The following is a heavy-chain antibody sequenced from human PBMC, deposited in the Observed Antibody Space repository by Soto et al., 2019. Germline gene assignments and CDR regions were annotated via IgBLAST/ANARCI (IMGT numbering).Heavy chain of an antibody. J-gene: IGHJ6*02. CDR1: GFNFGSYG. V-gene: IGHV3-23*01. CDR3: AKGLGNAKEV. D-gene: IGHD2-8*01. Sequence: EVQLLESGGGLVQPGGSLRLSCSASGFNFGSYGMSWVRQAPGKGLAWVSGLTASGLNTYYTDSVKGRFTISRDNSRNTVYLQMSGLRVEDTAVFHCAKGLGNAKEVWGQGTTVTVSS. CDR2: LTASGLNT.